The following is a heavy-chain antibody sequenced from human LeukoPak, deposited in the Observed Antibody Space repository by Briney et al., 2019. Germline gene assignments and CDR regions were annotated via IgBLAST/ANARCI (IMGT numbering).Heavy chain of an antibody. J-gene: IGHJ4*02. D-gene: IGHD3-10*01. CDR1: GFTFSYYS. Sequence: GGSLRLSCAASGFTFSYYSMNWVRQAPGKGLEWVSSISSSSNYIYYADSEKGRFTISRDNAKNSLYLQMNSLRAEDTAVFYCARDRWFGELLYPLDYWGQGTLVTVSS. CDR2: ISSSSNYI. CDR3: ARDRWFGELLYPLDY. V-gene: IGHV3-21*01.